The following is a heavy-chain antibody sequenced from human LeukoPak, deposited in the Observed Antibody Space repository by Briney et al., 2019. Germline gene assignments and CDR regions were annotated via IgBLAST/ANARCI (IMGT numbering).Heavy chain of an antibody. D-gene: IGHD6-19*01. CDR1: GGSIRSYY. J-gene: IGHJ4*02. V-gene: IGHV4-59*08. CDR2: IYYSGTT. Sequence: SSETLSLTCTVSGGSIRSYYWNWIRQPPGKGLEWIGNIYYSGTTNSNPSLKGRVTISLDMSKNQFSLRLTSVTAADTAVYYCARQGMGIAVAGPFDYWGQGTLVTVSS. CDR3: ARQGMGIAVAGPFDY.